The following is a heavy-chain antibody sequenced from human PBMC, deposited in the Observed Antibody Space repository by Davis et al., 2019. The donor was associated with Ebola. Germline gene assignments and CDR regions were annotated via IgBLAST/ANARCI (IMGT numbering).Heavy chain of an antibody. CDR1: GGSISSGDYY. Sequence: SETLSLTCTVSGGSISSGDYYWSWIRQPPGKGLEWIGYIYYSGSTNYNPSLKSRVTISVDTSKNQFSLKLSSVTAADTAVYYCARSGYYYDSSGYYLVAFDIWGQGTMVTVSS. J-gene: IGHJ3*02. D-gene: IGHD3-22*01. CDR3: ARSGYYYDSSGYYLVAFDI. V-gene: IGHV4-61*08. CDR2: IYYSGST.